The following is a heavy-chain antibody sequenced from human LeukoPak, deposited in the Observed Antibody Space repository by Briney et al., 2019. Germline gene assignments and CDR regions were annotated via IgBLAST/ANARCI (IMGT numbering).Heavy chain of an antibody. CDR3: AKAYCSSTSCPMDV. CDR1: GFTFSSYG. CDR2: ISGSGGST. J-gene: IGHJ6*03. D-gene: IGHD2-2*01. V-gene: IGHV3-23*01. Sequence: PGRSLRLSCAASGFTFSSYGMRWVRQAPGKGLEWVSAISGSGGSTYYADSVKGRFTISRDNSKNTLYLQMNSLRAEDTAVYYCAKAYCSSTSCPMDVWGKGTTVTISS.